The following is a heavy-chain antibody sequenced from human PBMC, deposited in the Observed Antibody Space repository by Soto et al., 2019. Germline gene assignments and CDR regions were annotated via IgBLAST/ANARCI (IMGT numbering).Heavy chain of an antibody. J-gene: IGHJ4*02. CDR2: ITRNGNYI. Sequence: PGGSLRLSCAASGFTFSTHSIIWVRQAPGKGLEWVATITRNGNYIYYADSVKGRFTISRDNSKNTLYLQMDSLSADDTAIYYCARDHCTTTTCSAEYIDSWGQGTLVTVSS. CDR3: ARDHCTTTTCSAEYIDS. CDR1: GFTFSTHS. D-gene: IGHD2-2*01. V-gene: IGHV3-23*01.